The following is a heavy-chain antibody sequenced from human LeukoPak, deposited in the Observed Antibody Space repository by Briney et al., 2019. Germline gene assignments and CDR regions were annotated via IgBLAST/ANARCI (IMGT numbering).Heavy chain of an antibody. V-gene: IGHV3-23*01. CDR2: ISGSGGST. CDR3: AKGADYGDYGGTYYFDY. J-gene: IGHJ4*02. Sequence: GGSLRLSCAASGFTFSSYAMSWVRQAPGKGLEWVSAISGSGGSTYYADSVKGRFTISRDNSKNTLYLQMNSLRAEDTAVYHCAKGADYGDYGGTYYFDYWGQGTLVTVSS. CDR1: GFTFSSYA. D-gene: IGHD4-17*01.